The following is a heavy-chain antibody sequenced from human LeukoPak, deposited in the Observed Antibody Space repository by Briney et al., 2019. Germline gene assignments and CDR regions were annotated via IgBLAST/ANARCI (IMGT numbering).Heavy chain of an antibody. V-gene: IGHV3-21*01. D-gene: IGHD6-6*01. Sequence: GGSLRLSCAASGFTLSSYSMNWVRQAPGKGLEWVSYISSSSTHIYYADSVKGRFTISRDNARNSLYLQMNSLRAEDSAIYYCARSEHSSSSFDYWGQGTLVTVSS. CDR1: GFTLSSYS. J-gene: IGHJ4*02. CDR2: ISSSSTHI. CDR3: ARSEHSSSSFDY.